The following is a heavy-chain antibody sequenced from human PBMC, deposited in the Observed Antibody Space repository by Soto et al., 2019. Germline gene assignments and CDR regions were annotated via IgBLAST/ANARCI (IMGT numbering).Heavy chain of an antibody. CDR3: ARVYGSGSYYANWFDP. D-gene: IGHD3-10*01. CDR1: GGSFSGYY. CDR2: INHSGST. V-gene: IGHV4-34*01. J-gene: IGHJ5*02. Sequence: SETLSLTCAVYGGSFSGYYWSWIRQPPGKGLEWIGEINHSGSTNYNPSLKSRVTISVDTSKNQFSLKLSSVTAADTAVYYCARVYGSGSYYANWFDPWGQGTLVTVSS.